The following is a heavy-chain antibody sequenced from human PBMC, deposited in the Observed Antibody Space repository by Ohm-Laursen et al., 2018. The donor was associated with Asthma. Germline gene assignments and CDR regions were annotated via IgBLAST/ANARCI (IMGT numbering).Heavy chain of an antibody. CDR2: ISGSGGST. D-gene: IGHD3-3*01. V-gene: IGHV3-23*01. CDR1: GFTFSSYA. Sequence: SLRLSCAASGFTFSSYAMSWVRQAPGKGLEWVSAISGSGGSTYYADSVKGRFTISRDDSKNTLYLQMNSLRPDDTAVYYCARDVMEWYLPAFDFWGQGTLATVSS. CDR3: ARDVMEWYLPAFDF. J-gene: IGHJ4*02.